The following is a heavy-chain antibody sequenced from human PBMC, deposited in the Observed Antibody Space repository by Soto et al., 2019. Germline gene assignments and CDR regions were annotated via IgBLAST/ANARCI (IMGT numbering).Heavy chain of an antibody. D-gene: IGHD3-9*01. CDR1: GFTFSSYE. J-gene: IGHJ6*02. Sequence: SGGSLRLSCAASGFTFSSYEMNWVRQAPGKGLEWVSYISSSGSTIYYADSVKGRFTISRDNAKNSLYLQMNSLRAEDTAVYYCNGGGRVRYFDWLSDVGVWGQGTTVTVSS. V-gene: IGHV3-48*03. CDR2: ISSSGSTI. CDR3: NGGGRVRYFDWLSDVGV.